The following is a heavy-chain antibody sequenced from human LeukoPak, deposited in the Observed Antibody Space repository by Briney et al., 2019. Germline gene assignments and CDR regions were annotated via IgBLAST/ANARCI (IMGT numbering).Heavy chain of an antibody. CDR1: GGSISSDNYS. CDR3: ARSGPRITMVRGAYGNRYYFDY. D-gene: IGHD3-10*01. V-gene: IGHV4-61*02. J-gene: IGHJ4*02. Sequence: SETLSLTCTVSGGSISSDNYSWSWIRQPAGKGLEWIGRVYTSGSTNYNPSLKSRVTISVDTSKNQFSLKLSSVTAADTAVYYCARSGPRITMVRGAYGNRYYFDYWGRGTLVTVSS. CDR2: VYTSGST.